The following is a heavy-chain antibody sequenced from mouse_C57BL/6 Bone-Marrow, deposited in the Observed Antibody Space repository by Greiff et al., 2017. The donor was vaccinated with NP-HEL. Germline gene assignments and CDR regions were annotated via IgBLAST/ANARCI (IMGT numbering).Heavy chain of an antibody. CDR1: GFTFSSYA. J-gene: IGHJ4*01. V-gene: IGHV5-4*01. Sequence: DVHLVESGGGLVKPGGSLKLSCAASGFTFSSYAMSWVRQTPEKRLEWVATISDGGSYTYYPDNVKGRFTISRDNAKNNLYLQMSHLKSEDTAMYYCARGYYSNYRYAMDYWGQGTSVTVSS. CDR3: ARGYYSNYRYAMDY. D-gene: IGHD2-5*01. CDR2: ISDGGSYT.